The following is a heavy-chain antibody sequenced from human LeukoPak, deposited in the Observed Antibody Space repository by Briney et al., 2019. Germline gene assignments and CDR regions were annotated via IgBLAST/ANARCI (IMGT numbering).Heavy chain of an antibody. CDR1: RFTFSNYA. D-gene: IGHD1-26*01. V-gene: IGHV3-7*01. CDR2: IKEDGSKK. J-gene: IGHJ4*02. CDR3: AREIVGATSGDY. Sequence: GGSLRLSCAASRFTFSNYAMTWVRQAPGKGLEWVANIKEDGSKKNYVDSVKGRFTISRDNAKNSLYLQMNNLRAEDTAMYYCAREIVGATSGDYWGQGTLVTVSS.